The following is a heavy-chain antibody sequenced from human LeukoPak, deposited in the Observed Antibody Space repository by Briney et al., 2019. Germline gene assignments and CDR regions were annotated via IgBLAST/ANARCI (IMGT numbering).Heavy chain of an antibody. Sequence: GGSLRLSCTVSGFTVSSNSMSWVRQAPGKGLEWVSFIYSGGNTHYSDSVKGRFTISRDNSKNTLYLQMNSLRADDTAVYYCASAYTDDAFDIWGQGTMVTVSS. CDR2: IYSGGNT. V-gene: IGHV3-53*01. CDR1: GFTVSSNS. J-gene: IGHJ3*02. CDR3: ASAYTDDAFDI. D-gene: IGHD1-14*01.